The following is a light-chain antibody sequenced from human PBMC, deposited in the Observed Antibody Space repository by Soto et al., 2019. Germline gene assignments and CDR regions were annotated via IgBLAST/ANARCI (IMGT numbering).Light chain of an antibody. V-gene: IGKV3-15*01. CDR2: GAS. Sequence: EIVMTQSPATLSVSPVERATLFCRASQSVSSKLAWYQQKPGQAPRLLIHGASTRATGIPARFSGSGSGTEFTLTISSLQSEDFAVYYCQQSAGSPPTFGQGTKVDIK. CDR1: QSVSSK. CDR3: QQSAGSPPT. J-gene: IGKJ1*01.